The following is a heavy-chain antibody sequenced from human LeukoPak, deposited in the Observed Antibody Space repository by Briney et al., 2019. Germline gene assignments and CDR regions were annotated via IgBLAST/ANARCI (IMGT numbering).Heavy chain of an antibody. CDR3: ARLASSGWSHCDY. D-gene: IGHD6-19*01. Sequence: KPSETLSLTCTVSGGSISGYYWSWIRQPPGKGPEWIGYIYYSGSTNYNPSLKSRVTISVDTSKNQFSLKMNSVTAADTAVYYCARLASSGWSHCDYWGQGTLVTVSS. CDR2: IYYSGST. V-gene: IGHV4-59*08. CDR1: GGSISGYY. J-gene: IGHJ4*02.